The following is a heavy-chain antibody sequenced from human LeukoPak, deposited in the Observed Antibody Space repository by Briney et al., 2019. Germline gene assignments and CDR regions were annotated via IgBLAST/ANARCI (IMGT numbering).Heavy chain of an antibody. V-gene: IGHV3-48*02. Sequence: GGSLRLSCAASGFTFSRCSMNWVRQAPGKGLEWVSYISSSSGTIDYADSVKGRFTISRENAKNSLYLQMNSLRDEDTAVYYCATEWELLYYFDYWGQGTLVTVSS. CDR3: ATEWELLYYFDY. CDR2: ISSSSGTI. CDR1: GFTFSRCS. J-gene: IGHJ4*02. D-gene: IGHD1-26*01.